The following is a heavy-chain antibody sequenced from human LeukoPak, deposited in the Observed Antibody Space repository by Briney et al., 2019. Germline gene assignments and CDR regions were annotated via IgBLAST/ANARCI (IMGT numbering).Heavy chain of an antibody. CDR1: GGSISSYY. CDR3: ARVYDFWSGFNWFDP. D-gene: IGHD3-3*01. CDR2: IFTSGST. Sequence: PSETLSLTCTVSGGSISSYYWSWIRQPAGKGLEWIGRIFTSGSTNYNPSLKSRVTMSVDTSKNQLSLKLSSVTAAGTAVYYCARVYDFWSGFNWFDPWGQGTLVTVSS. J-gene: IGHJ5*02. V-gene: IGHV4-4*07.